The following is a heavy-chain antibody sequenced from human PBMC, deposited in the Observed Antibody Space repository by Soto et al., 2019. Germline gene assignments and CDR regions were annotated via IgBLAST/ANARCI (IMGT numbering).Heavy chain of an antibody. V-gene: IGHV3-66*01. D-gene: IGHD2-15*01. CDR2: IQSGGST. CDR3: RRDDVECSGVSCYGVPMHV. CDR1: GFSVSNKY. Sequence: EVQLVESGGGLVQPGGSLRLSCAASGFSVSNKYMSWVRQAPGKGLEWISIIQSGGSTYYADSVKSRFTISRDNTENTLILQMISLRVEHTAVKHRRRDDVECSGVSCYGVPMHVWGKGSTVTDS. J-gene: IGHJ6*03.